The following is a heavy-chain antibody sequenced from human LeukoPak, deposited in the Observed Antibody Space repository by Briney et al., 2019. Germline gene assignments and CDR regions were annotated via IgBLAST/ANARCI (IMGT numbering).Heavy chain of an antibody. CDR1: GGSISSYY. D-gene: IGHD3-22*01. J-gene: IGHJ4*02. CDR2: IYTSGST. CDR3: ARGDDSSGYYPFDY. Sequence: SETLSLTCTVSGGSISSYYWSWFRQPAGKGLEWIGRIYTSGSTNYNPSLKSRVTMSVDTSKNQFSLKLSSVTAADTAVYYCARGDDSSGYYPFDYWGQGTLVTVSS. V-gene: IGHV4-4*07.